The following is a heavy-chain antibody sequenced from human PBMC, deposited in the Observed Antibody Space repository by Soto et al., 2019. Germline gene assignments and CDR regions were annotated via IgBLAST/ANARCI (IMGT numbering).Heavy chain of an antibody. V-gene: IGHV3-74*01. D-gene: IGHD6-13*01. CDR1: GFSFSSDW. J-gene: IGHJ4*02. Sequence: EVQLVQSGAGLVQPGGSLRLSCIASGFSFSSDWMHWVRQVPGNGPEWISRISNDGSMTHYADSVRGRFTISRDNAKQTLFLQINSLRVDDTAVYYCARLAAAGRLPTDYWGQGVLVTVSS. CDR2: ISNDGSMT. CDR3: ARLAAAGRLPTDY.